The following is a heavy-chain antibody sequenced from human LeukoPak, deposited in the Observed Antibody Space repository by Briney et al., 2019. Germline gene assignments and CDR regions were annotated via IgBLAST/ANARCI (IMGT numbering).Heavy chain of an antibody. D-gene: IGHD1-14*01. J-gene: IGHJ6*02. CDR2: INSDGSST. Sequence: GGSVRLFCAASGFTFSSYWMHWVRQAPGKGLEWVSRINSDGSSTSYADSVKGRFTISRDNAKNTLYLQMNSLRAEDTAVYYCATGQGHGMDVWGQGTTVTVSS. CDR3: ATGQGHGMDV. V-gene: IGHV3-74*01. CDR1: GFTFSSYW.